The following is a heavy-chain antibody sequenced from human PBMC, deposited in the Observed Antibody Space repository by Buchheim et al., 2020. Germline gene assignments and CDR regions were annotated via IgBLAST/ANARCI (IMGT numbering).Heavy chain of an antibody. V-gene: IGHV3-30*04. CDR3: ARDWFWSEYYDSSGYRYYYYYGMDV. D-gene: IGHD3-22*01. Sequence: QVQLVESGGGMVQPGRSLRLSCAASGFTFSSYAMHWVRQAPGKGLEWVAVISYDGSNKYYADSVKGRFTISRDNSKNTLYLQMNSLRAEDTAVYYCARDWFWSEYYDSSGYRYYYYYGMDVWGQGTT. CDR1: GFTFSSYA. CDR2: ISYDGSNK. J-gene: IGHJ6*02.